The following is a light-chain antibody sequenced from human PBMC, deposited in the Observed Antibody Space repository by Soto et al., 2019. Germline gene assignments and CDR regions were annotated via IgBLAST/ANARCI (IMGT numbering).Light chain of an antibody. J-gene: IGLJ2*01. CDR1: STDIGGYNF. V-gene: IGLV2-8*01. CDR3: TSFARSADHCVV. Sequence: QSALTQPPSASGSPGQSVTISCTGTSTDIGGYNFVSWYQQQPGKAPPLLIYEVYKRPSGVPDRVSGSKSGNTASLTVSGLQADDEADYYCTSFARSADHCVVFGGGTKLTVL. CDR2: EVY.